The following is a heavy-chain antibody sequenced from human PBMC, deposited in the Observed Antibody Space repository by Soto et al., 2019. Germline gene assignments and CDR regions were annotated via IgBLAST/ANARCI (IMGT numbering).Heavy chain of an antibody. CDR1: GYSFNNDW. CDR2: IYPGDFDT. CDR3: ARQDEYSRLFDI. Sequence: PGECLKSSCKGSGYSFNNDWIGWVRQMPGKGLEWMGIIYPGDFDTRYSPSFKGQVTISADKSISTAYLQWSSLKASDTAMYYCARQDEYSRLFDIWGQGTMVTVSS. V-gene: IGHV5-51*01. D-gene: IGHD6-13*01. J-gene: IGHJ3*02.